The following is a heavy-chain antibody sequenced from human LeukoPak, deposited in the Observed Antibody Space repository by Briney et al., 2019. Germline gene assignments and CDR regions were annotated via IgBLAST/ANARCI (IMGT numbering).Heavy chain of an antibody. D-gene: IGHD3-22*01. V-gene: IGHV5-51*01. CDR2: IYPGDSDT. Sequence: GESLKISCKGSGYSFTSYWIGWVRQMPGKGLEWMGIIYPGDSDTRYSPSFQGQVTISADKSISTAYLQWSSLKASDTAMYYCARVGPYYYDSSGYYPYYYYYMDVWGKGTTVTVSS. CDR1: GYSFTSYW. J-gene: IGHJ6*03. CDR3: ARVGPYYYDSSGYYPYYYYYMDV.